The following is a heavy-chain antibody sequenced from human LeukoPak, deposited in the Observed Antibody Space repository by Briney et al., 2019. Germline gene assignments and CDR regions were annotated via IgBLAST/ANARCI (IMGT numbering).Heavy chain of an antibody. J-gene: IGHJ5*02. CDR3: ARQLGVPAALTRYNRFDP. CDR2: IYPGDSDT. Sequence: GESLKISCKGSGYSFTSYWIGWVRQMPGKGLEWMGIIYPGDSDTRYSPSFQGQVTISADKSISTAYLQWSSLKASDTAMYYCARQLGVPAALTRYNRFDPWGQGTLVTVSS. CDR1: GYSFTSYW. V-gene: IGHV5-51*01. D-gene: IGHD2-2*01.